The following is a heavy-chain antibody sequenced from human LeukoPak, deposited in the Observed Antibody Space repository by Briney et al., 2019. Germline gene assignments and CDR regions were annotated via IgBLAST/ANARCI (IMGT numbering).Heavy chain of an antibody. V-gene: IGHV1-69*04. Sequence: ASVKVSCKASGGTFSSYAICWVRQAPGQGLEWMGRIIPIFGIANYAQKFQGRVTITADKSTSTAYMELSSLRSEDTAVYYCARDGAGKVAVAGTLDYWGQGTLVTVSS. D-gene: IGHD6-19*01. CDR2: IIPIFGIA. J-gene: IGHJ4*02. CDR3: ARDGAGKVAVAGTLDY. CDR1: GGTFSSYA.